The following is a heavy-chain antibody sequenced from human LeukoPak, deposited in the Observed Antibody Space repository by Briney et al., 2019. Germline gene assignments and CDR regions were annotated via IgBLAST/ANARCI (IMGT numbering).Heavy chain of an antibody. CDR3: ARDSGDWFDP. CDR2: TYYSGST. V-gene: IGHV4-31*03. J-gene: IGHJ5*02. CDR1: GGSITSGGYY. Sequence: PSETLSLTCTDSGGSITSGGYYCSWIRQHPGTGLEWIGYTYYSGSTYYNPSLKSRVTISVDTSKNQFSLKLTSVTAADTAVYYCARDSGDWFDPWGQGTLVTVSS.